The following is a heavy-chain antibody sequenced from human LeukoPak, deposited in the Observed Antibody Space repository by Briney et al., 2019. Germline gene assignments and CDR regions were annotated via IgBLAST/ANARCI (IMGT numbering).Heavy chain of an antibody. Sequence: SETLSLTCAVSGGSISSGGYYWSWIRQPPGKGLEWIGEINQSGSTNYNPSLKSRVTISEDTSKKQLSLKLTSVTAADTAVYYCARGKYYGDKADYWGQGTLVTVSS. CDR2: INQSGST. D-gene: IGHD4-23*01. CDR1: GGSISSGGYY. V-gene: IGHV4-34*01. CDR3: ARGKYYGDKADY. J-gene: IGHJ4*02.